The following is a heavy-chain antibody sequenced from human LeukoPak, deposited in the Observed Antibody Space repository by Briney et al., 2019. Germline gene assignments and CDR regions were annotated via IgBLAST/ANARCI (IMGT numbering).Heavy chain of an antibody. Sequence: WASVKVSCKASGYTFTTYAITWVRQAPGQGLEWVGWISSYNGNTIYAQKLQGRVTMTTDTSTSTAYMELRSLRSDDTAVYYCAREGFNRKYDYWGQGTLVTVSS. CDR2: ISSYNGNT. J-gene: IGHJ4*02. V-gene: IGHV1-18*01. CDR3: AREGFNRKYDY. CDR1: GYTFTTYA. D-gene: IGHD2-15*01.